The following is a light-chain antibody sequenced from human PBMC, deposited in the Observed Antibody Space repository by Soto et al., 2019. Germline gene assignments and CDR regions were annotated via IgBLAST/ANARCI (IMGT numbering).Light chain of an antibody. CDR3: QSYGSSLGGLV. V-gene: IGLV1-40*01. CDR2: GNN. CDR1: SSNIGAGYD. Sequence: QSVLTQPPSVSGAPGQRVTISCTGSSSNIGAGYDINWYQQIPGTAPKLLIYGNNNRPSGVPGRFSGSKSGTSASLAITGLQAEDEADYYCQSYGSSLGGLVFGGGTQLTVL. J-gene: IGLJ2*01.